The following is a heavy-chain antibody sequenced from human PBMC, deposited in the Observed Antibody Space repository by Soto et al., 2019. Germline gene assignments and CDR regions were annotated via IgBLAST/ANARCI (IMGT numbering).Heavy chain of an antibody. Sequence: QVKLQEAGPGLVKPSQTLSLTCTVSGGSISSGGYYWSWIRQHPGKGLEWIGYIYYSGSTYYNPSLKSRVTISVDTSKNQFSLKLSSVTAADTAVYYCARDVSRLSDAFDIWGQGTMVTVSS. CDR3: ARDVSRLSDAFDI. J-gene: IGHJ3*02. V-gene: IGHV4-31*03. D-gene: IGHD2-21*02. CDR2: IYYSGST. CDR1: GGSISSGGYY.